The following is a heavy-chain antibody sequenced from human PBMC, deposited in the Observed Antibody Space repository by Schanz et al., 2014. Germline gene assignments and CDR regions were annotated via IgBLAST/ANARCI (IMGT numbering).Heavy chain of an antibody. CDR3: ARGVRIDY. Sequence: EVQLVESGGGLAQPGGSLRLSCAASGFIFSNSWMSWVRQAPGKGLEWVANIKQDGSEKYYVDSVKGRFTISRDNAKNSLYLQMNSLTAEDAAVYYCARGVRIDYWGQGTLVTVSS. J-gene: IGHJ4*02. CDR1: GFIFSNSW. D-gene: IGHD3-3*01. CDR2: IKQDGSEK. V-gene: IGHV3-7*01.